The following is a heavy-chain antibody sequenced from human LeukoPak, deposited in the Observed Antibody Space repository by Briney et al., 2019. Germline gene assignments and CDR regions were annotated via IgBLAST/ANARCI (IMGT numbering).Heavy chain of an antibody. CDR1: GFTFTTYG. J-gene: IGHJ4*02. V-gene: IGHV3-23*01. D-gene: IGHD4/OR15-4a*01. Sequence: QPGGSLRLSCAASGFTFTTYGMSWVRQAPGKGLEWVSAITGSGGSTYYADSVKGRFTISRDNSKNTLYLQMNSLRVEDTAVYYCAKAGLVRGGALDSWGQGTLVTVSS. CDR3: AKAGLVRGGALDS. CDR2: ITGSGGST.